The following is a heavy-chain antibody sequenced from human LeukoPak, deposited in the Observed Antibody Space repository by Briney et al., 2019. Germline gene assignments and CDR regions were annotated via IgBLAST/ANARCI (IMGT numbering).Heavy chain of an antibody. CDR1: GGSFSGYY. CDR3: ASLRGYSYGYSWYDMDV. J-gene: IGHJ6*03. Sequence: SETLSLTCAVYGGSFSGYYWSWIRQPPAKGLEWIGEINHSGRTNYNPSLKSRVTISVDTSKNQFSLKLSSATAADTAVYYCASLRGYSYGYSWYDMDVWGKRTTVTVSS. V-gene: IGHV4-34*01. D-gene: IGHD5-18*01. CDR2: INHSGRT.